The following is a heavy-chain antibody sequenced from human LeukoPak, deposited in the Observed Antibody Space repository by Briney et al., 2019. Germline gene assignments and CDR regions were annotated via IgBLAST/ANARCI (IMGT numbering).Heavy chain of an antibody. CDR2: IYYSGST. CDR1: GGSINSSSYY. CDR3: AMVVVPAAIREGYMDV. D-gene: IGHD2-2*02. J-gene: IGHJ6*03. V-gene: IGHV4-39*01. Sequence: SETLSLTCTVSGGSINSSSYYWGWIRQPPGKGLEWIGSIYYSGSTYYNPSLKSRVTISVDTSKNQFSLKLSSVTAADTAVYYCAMVVVPAAIREGYMDVWGKGTTVTVSS.